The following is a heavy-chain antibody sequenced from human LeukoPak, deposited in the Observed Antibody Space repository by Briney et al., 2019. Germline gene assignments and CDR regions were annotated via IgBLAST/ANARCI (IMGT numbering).Heavy chain of an antibody. CDR2: ISYDGTNE. J-gene: IGHJ6*03. V-gene: IGHV3-30*04. CDR3: ARDYRSGWYADYYYMDV. D-gene: IGHD6-19*01. Sequence: GGSLRLSCAASGSTFSSDGMHWVRQAPGKGLEWVEVISYDGTNEYYGDSVKGRFTISRDNSKNTVYLQMNSLRAEDTAVYYCARDYRSGWYADYYYMDVWGKGTTVTVSS. CDR1: GSTFSSDG.